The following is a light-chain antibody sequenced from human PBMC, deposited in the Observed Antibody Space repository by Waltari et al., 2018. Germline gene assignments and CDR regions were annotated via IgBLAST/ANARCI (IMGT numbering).Light chain of an antibody. CDR2: DAS. Sequence: AIQLTQSPSSLAASVGDRVTITCWASQGISSAVAWYQQKPGKVPNLLIYDASRLERGVPSRFSGSTSGTDFTLTISSLQPEDFATYYCQHLTAFGPGTKVDI. V-gene: IGKV1-13*02. CDR3: QHLTA. J-gene: IGKJ3*01. CDR1: QGISSA.